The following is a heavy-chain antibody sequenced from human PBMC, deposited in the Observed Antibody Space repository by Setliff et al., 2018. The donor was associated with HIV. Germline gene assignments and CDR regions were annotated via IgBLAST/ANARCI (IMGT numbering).Heavy chain of an antibody. CDR3: ARGPERGYDSDWFDP. CDR2: ISYSGST. V-gene: IGHV4-59*11. CDR1: GGSISSHY. D-gene: IGHD5-12*01. Sequence: SETLSLTCTVSGGSISSHYWTWIRQPPGKGLEWIGYISYSGSTNYNPSPKSRVTISVDTSKNQFSLKLSSVTASDTAVYYCARGPERGYDSDWFDPWGQGTLVTVSS. J-gene: IGHJ5*02.